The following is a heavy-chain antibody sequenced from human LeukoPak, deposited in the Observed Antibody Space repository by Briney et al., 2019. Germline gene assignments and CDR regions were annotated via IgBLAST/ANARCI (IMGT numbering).Heavy chain of an antibody. V-gene: IGHV3-21*01. CDR1: GFTFSRYS. J-gene: IGHJ4*02. CDR2: ISSSSSYI. CDR3: ARIGYSSGSVDY. Sequence: GGSLRLSCAASGFTFSRYSMNWVRQAPGKGLEWVSSISSSSSYIYYADSVKGRFTISRDNAKNSLYLQMNSLRAEDTAVYYCARIGYSSGSVDYWGQGTPVTISS. D-gene: IGHD6-19*01.